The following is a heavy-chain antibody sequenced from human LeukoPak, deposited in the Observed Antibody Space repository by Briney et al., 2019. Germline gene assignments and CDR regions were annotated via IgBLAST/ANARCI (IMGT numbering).Heavy chain of an antibody. Sequence: GASVKVSCKASGYTFTSYGISWVRQAPGQGLEWMGWISAYNGNTNYAQKLQGRVTMTTGTSTSTAYMELRSLRSDDTAVYYCAREYSSSWYNWFDPWGQGTLVTVSS. V-gene: IGHV1-18*01. CDR1: GYTFTSYG. D-gene: IGHD6-13*01. CDR2: ISAYNGNT. CDR3: AREYSSSWYNWFDP. J-gene: IGHJ5*02.